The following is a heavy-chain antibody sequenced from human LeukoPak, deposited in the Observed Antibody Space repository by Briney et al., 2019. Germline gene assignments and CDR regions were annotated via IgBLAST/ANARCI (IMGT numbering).Heavy chain of an antibody. D-gene: IGHD6-13*01. CDR2: IYYSGST. J-gene: IGHJ4*02. V-gene: IGHV4-39*07. CDR1: GGSVSSTSYY. Sequence: KPSETLSLTCTVSGGSVSSTSYYWGWIRQPPGKGLEWIGSIYYSGSTYYNPSLKSRVTISVDTSKNQFSLKLSSVTAADTAVYYCASQHLAAAGSDYWGQGTWSPSPQ. CDR3: ASQHLAAAGSDY.